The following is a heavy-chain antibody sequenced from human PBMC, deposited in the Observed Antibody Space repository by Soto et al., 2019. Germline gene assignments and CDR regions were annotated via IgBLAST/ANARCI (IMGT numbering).Heavy chain of an antibody. Sequence: GASVKVSCKASGYTFTSYAMHWVRQAPGQRLEWMGWINAGNGNTKYSQKFQGRVTITRDTSASTAYMELSSLRSEDTAVYYCARVWNQGGGSSARGEDYGGRGTLVTVSS. CDR1: GYTFTSYA. CDR3: ARVWNQGGGSSARGEDY. V-gene: IGHV1-3*01. J-gene: IGHJ4*02. D-gene: IGHD6-6*01. CDR2: INAGNGNT.